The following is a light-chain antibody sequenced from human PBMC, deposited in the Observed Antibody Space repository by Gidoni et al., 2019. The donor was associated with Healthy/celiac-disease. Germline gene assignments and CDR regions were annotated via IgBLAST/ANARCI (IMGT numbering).Light chain of an antibody. CDR3: SSYTSSSSYV. CDR1: SSDVGGYNY. V-gene: IGLV2-14*01. Sequence: QSASSVPASVTGAPGQSITISCTGTSSDVGGYNYVSWYQQHTCKAPKLMIYDVSNRPSGLSNRFSGSKSGNTASLTISGLQAEDEADYYCSSYTSSSSYVFGTRTKVTVL. CDR2: DVS. J-gene: IGLJ1*01.